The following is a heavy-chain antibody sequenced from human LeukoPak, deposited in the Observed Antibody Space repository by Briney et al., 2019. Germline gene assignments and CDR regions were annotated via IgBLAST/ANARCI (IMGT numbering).Heavy chain of an antibody. CDR1: GFTFSSYA. CDR3: AKSSSYITMIVVVVDDTFDI. D-gene: IGHD3-22*01. J-gene: IGHJ3*02. Sequence: PGGSLRLSCAASGFTFSSYAMSWVRQAPGKGLEWVSAISGSGGSTYYADSVKGRFTISRDNSKNTLYLQMNSLRAEDTAVYYCAKSSSYITMIVVVVDDTFDIWGQGTMVTVSS. V-gene: IGHV3-23*01. CDR2: ISGSGGST.